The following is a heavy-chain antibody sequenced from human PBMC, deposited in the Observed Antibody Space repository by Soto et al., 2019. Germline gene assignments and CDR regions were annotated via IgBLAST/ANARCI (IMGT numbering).Heavy chain of an antibody. D-gene: IGHD2-15*01. Sequence: GGSLRLSCAASGFTFSSYWMSWVRQAPGKGLEWVANIKQDGSEKYYVDSVKGRFTISRDNAKNSLYLQMNSLRAEDTAVYYCARDSLVVVAANYYYYYGMDVWGQGTTVTVSS. CDR2: IKQDGSEK. V-gene: IGHV3-7*05. CDR1: GFTFSSYW. J-gene: IGHJ6*02. CDR3: ARDSLVVVAANYYYYYGMDV.